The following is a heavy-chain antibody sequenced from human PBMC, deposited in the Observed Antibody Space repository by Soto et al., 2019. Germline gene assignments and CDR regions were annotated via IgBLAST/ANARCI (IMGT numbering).Heavy chain of an antibody. CDR1: GGSFSGYY. CDR3: VVVGPAAIYYFDY. J-gene: IGHJ4*02. V-gene: IGHV4-34*01. D-gene: IGHD2-2*01. Sequence: SETLSLTCAVYGGSFSGYYWSWIRQPPGKGLEWIGEINHSGSTNYNPSLKSRVTISVDTSKNQFSRKLSSLAAADTAVYYCVVVGPAAIYYFDYWGQGTLVTVSS. CDR2: INHSGST.